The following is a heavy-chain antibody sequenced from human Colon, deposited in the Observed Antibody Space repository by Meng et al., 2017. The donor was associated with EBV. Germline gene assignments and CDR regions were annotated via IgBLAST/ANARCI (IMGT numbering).Heavy chain of an antibody. CDR2: IHPSGSI. J-gene: IGHJ2*01. D-gene: IGHD7-27*01. V-gene: IGHV4-34*02. CDR3: SRGVDSYKLGNL. CDR1: GGSLSDYY. Sequence: GQLQQWGAGLLKPSETLSLTCVVYGGSLSDYYCSWIRQYPGRGLEWIGEIHPSGSIFYNPSLQSRVTISVDTSKNQFSLNLNSVTAADTAVYFCSRGVDSYKLGNLWGRGTLVTVSS.